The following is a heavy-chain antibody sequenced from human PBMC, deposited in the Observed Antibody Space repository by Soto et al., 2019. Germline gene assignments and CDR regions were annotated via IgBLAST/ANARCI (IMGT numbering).Heavy chain of an antibody. CDR1: GGSISSSSHY. CDR2: IFYSGST. Sequence: SETLSLTCSVSGGSISSSSHYWGWIRQPPGKGLEWIGNIFYSGSTYYNPSLKSRVTISVDTSKNQFSLKLSSVTAADTAVYYCARRESYDILTGYYHFDYWGQETLVTVSS. V-gene: IGHV4-39*01. CDR3: ARRESYDILTGYYHFDY. J-gene: IGHJ4*02. D-gene: IGHD3-9*01.